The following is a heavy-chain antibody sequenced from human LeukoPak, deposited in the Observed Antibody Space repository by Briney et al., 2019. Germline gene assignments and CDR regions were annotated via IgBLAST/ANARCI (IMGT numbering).Heavy chain of an antibody. Sequence: GGSLRLSCAASGFTFSSYAMSWVRQAPGKGLEWVSAISGSGGSTYYADSVRGRFTISRDNSKNTLYPQMNSLRAVDTAVYYCAKGQIVVPAAILGAAFDIWGQGTMVTVSS. V-gene: IGHV3-23*01. CDR1: GFTFSSYA. J-gene: IGHJ3*02. CDR3: AKGQIVVPAAILGAAFDI. CDR2: ISGSGGST. D-gene: IGHD2-2*02.